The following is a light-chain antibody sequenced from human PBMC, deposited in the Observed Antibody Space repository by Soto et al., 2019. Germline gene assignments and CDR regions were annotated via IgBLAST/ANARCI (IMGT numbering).Light chain of an antibody. CDR2: EVS. CDR1: SSDVGGYNY. CDR3: CSYGGITYWV. V-gene: IGLV2-8*01. Sequence: QSALTQPPSASGSPGQSVTISCTGTSSDVGGYNYVSWYQQHPGKAPKLMIYEVSKRPSGVPDRFSGSKSGNTASLTVSGLQTEDAADYYCCSYGGITYWVFGTGTKVTVL. J-gene: IGLJ1*01.